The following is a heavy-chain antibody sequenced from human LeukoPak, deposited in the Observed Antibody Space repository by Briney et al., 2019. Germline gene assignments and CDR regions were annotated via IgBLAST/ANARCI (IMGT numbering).Heavy chain of an antibody. V-gene: IGHV1-18*04. CDR3: VRDPMDCSGGSCTPTTDYYYYGMDV. Sequence: ASVKVSCKASGYTFTKYGISWVRQAPGQGLEWMGWISAYSGNTSYVQKVQGRVTMTTDTSTSTAYMELRSLRSDDTAVYYCVRDPMDCSGGSCTPTTDYYYYGMDVWGKGTTVTVSS. CDR1: GYTFTKYG. CDR2: ISAYSGNT. D-gene: IGHD2-15*01. J-gene: IGHJ6*04.